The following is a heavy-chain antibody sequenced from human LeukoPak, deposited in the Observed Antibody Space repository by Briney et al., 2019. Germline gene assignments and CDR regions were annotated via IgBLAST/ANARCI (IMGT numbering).Heavy chain of an antibody. Sequence: SETLSLTCAVYGGSFSGYYWSWIRHPPGKGLELIGEINHSGSTNYNPSLKSRVTISVDTSKNQFSLKLSSVTAADTAVYYCARARGYCSGGSCYPDYWGQGTLVTVSS. CDR2: INHSGST. D-gene: IGHD2-15*01. V-gene: IGHV4-34*01. CDR1: GGSFSGYY. CDR3: ARARGYCSGGSCYPDY. J-gene: IGHJ4*02.